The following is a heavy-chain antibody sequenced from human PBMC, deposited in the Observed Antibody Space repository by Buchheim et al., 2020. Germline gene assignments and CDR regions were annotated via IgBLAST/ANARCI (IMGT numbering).Heavy chain of an antibody. V-gene: IGHV3-30*18. CDR2: ISYDGSNK. Sequence: QVQLVESGGGVVQPGRSLRLSCAASGLTFSSYGMHWVRQAPGKGLEWVAVISYDGSNKYYADSVKGRFTISRDNSKNTLYLQMNSLRAEDTAVYYCAKGIGGYYGMDVWGQGTT. CDR3: AKGIGGYYGMDV. CDR1: GLTFSSYG. J-gene: IGHJ6*02.